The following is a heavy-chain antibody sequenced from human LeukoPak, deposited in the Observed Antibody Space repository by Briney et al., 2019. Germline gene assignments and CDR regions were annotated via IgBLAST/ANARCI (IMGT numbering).Heavy chain of an antibody. Sequence: PSETLSLTCTVSGGSISNYYWSWIRQPPGKGLEWIGYIYYSGTTNYNPSLKSRVTISVDTSKNQFSLKLSSVTAADTAVYYCARDLAGVDYWGQGTLVTVSS. CDR1: GGSISNYY. J-gene: IGHJ4*02. CDR3: ARDLAGVDY. D-gene: IGHD3-10*01. CDR2: IYYSGTT. V-gene: IGHV4-59*12.